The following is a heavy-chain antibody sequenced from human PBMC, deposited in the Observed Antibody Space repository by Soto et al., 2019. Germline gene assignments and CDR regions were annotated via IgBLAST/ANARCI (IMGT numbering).Heavy chain of an antibody. Sequence: QVQLVQSGAEVKKPGASVKVSCKASGYTFTSYGISWVRQAPGQGLEWMGWISAYNGNTDYAQKLQGRVTMTTDTSTSTAYMELRSLRSDDTAVYYCARDKAAYYYDSSHVDYWGQGTLVTVSS. CDR1: GYTFTSYG. J-gene: IGHJ4*02. V-gene: IGHV1-18*01. D-gene: IGHD3-22*01. CDR3: ARDKAAYYYDSSHVDY. CDR2: ISAYNGNT.